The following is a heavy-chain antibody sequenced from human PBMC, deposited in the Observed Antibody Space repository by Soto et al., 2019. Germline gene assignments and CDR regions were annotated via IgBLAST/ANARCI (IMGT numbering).Heavy chain of an antibody. CDR2: ISGSGDST. Sequence: GGSLRLSCAASGFTFTTYAVSWVRQAPGKGLEWVSSISGSGDSTYYADSVKGRFTISRDNSKNTLYLQMNSLRAEDTAVYYCARDRVPFIQLWPYLDYWGQGTLVTVSS. CDR1: GFTFTTYA. V-gene: IGHV3-23*01. D-gene: IGHD5-18*01. CDR3: ARDRVPFIQLWPYLDY. J-gene: IGHJ4*02.